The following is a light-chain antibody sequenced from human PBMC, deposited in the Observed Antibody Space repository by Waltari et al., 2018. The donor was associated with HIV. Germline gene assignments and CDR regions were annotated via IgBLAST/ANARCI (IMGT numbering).Light chain of an antibody. CDR2: AAS. CDR1: QSITDH. Sequence: EIVMTQSPGTLSVSLWERATLSCRASQSITDHLAWYQQRPGQPPRLLIYAASSRASGIPARFSGSGSGTEFTLTISTLQSEDFAVYYCQQYITWPRTFGQGTKVDIK. J-gene: IGKJ1*01. CDR3: QQYITWPRT. V-gene: IGKV3D-15*01.